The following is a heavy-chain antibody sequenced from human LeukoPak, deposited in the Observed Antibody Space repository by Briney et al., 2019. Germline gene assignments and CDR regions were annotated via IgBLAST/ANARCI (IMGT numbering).Heavy chain of an antibody. V-gene: IGHV5-51*01. CDR2: IDPGDSDT. Sequence: GESLKIPCKGSGYSFTSYWIGWVRQMPGKGLEWMGIIDPGDSDTRYSPSFQGQVTISADKSISTAYLQWSSLKASDTAMYYCARRYSGSYSAFDIWGQGTMVTVSS. CDR3: ARRYSGSYSAFDI. D-gene: IGHD1-26*01. CDR1: GYSFTSYW. J-gene: IGHJ3*02.